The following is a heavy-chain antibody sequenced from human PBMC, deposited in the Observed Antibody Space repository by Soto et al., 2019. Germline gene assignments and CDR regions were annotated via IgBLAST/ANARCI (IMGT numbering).Heavy chain of an antibody. D-gene: IGHD3-10*01. V-gene: IGHV4-34*01. Sequence: SETLSLTCAVYGGSFSGYYWSWIRQPPGKGLEWIGEINHSGSTNYNPSLKSRVTISADTSKNQVSLKLSSVTAADTAVYYCARVSGIYYYGMDVWGQGTTVTVSS. CDR1: GGSFSGYY. CDR3: ARVSGIYYYGMDV. J-gene: IGHJ6*02. CDR2: INHSGST.